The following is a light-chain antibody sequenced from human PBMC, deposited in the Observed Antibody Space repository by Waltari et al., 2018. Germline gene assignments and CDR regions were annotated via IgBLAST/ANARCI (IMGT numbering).Light chain of an antibody. Sequence: EVVLTQSPATLSLSPGERAILSCRASQSISSYLEWYQQKPGQAPRLLIYGASNRATGIPARFSGSGSGTDFTLTISSLQAEDVAFYYCQQYYDVPYTFGRGTRLEIK. CDR1: QSISSY. CDR3: QQYYDVPYT. J-gene: IGKJ2*01. CDR2: GAS. V-gene: IGKV3-11*01.